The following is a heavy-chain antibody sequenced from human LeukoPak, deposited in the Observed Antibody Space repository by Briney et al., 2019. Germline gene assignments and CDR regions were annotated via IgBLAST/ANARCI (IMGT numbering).Heavy chain of an antibody. D-gene: IGHD3-16*02. V-gene: IGHV3-23*01. CDR3: AKEGGGVIDTFDY. CDR2: ISSSGDTT. J-gene: IGHJ4*02. CDR1: GFTFSSYA. Sequence: PGGSLRLSCAASGFTFSSYAMTWVRQAPGKGLEWVSVISSSGDTTYYADSVKGRFTISRDNSKNTLYLQMNSLRAEDTAVYYCAKEGGGVIDTFDYWGQGTLVTVSS.